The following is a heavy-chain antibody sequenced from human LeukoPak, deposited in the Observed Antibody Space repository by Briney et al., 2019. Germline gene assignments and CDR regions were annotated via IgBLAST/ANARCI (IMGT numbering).Heavy chain of an antibody. V-gene: IGHV3-21*01. CDR3: ARRRGSSCFDY. D-gene: IGHD3-16*01. J-gene: IGHJ4*02. CDR1: GFIFSSYS. CDR2: ISSGSNYI. Sequence: GGSLRLSCAASGFIFSSYSMTWVRQAPGKGLEWVSSISSGSNYIYYADSVKGRFIISRDNAKNSLYLQMNSLRAEDTAVYYCARRRGSSCFDYWGQGTLVTVSS.